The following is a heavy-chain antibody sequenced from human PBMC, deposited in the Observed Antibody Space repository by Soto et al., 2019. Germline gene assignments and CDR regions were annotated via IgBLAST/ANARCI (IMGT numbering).Heavy chain of an antibody. CDR2: TDDSGAST. Sequence: SRRLSWDPARSTFINYAMSWLRHAPAKGLESLSGTDDSGASTYYADSMKGRFSISRDNSRNARYLQMHGLRVEHTAVYYCAKDVYRSATMPCFDTWGQGTLVTVSS. CDR1: RSTFINYA. D-gene: IGHD2-2*01. J-gene: IGHJ5*02. V-gene: IGHV3-23*01. CDR3: AKDVYRSATMPCFDT.